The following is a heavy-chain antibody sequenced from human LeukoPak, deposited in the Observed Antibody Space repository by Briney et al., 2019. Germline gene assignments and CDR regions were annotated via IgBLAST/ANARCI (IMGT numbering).Heavy chain of an antibody. Sequence: GDSVKVSCKASGYTFTSYGISWVRQAPGQGLEWMGWINPNSGGTNYAQKFQGWVTMTRDTSISTAYMELSRLRSDDTAVYYCARGAPQITIFGVVMGDYYGMDVWGQGTTVTVSS. CDR1: GYTFTSYG. D-gene: IGHD3-3*01. CDR3: ARGAPQITIFGVVMGDYYGMDV. V-gene: IGHV1-2*04. J-gene: IGHJ6*02. CDR2: INPNSGGT.